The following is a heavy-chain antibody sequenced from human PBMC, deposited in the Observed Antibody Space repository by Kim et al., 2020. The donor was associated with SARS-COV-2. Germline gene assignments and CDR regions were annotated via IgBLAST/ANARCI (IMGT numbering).Heavy chain of an antibody. V-gene: IGHV3-23*01. D-gene: IGHD2-2*01. CDR1: RFTFSSSA. Sequence: GGSLRLSCAASRFTFSSSAMTWVRQAPGKGLEWVSSIFGSGHGTYYADSVKGRFIISRYNSKNTLYLQMNNLRADDTAVYYCAKNVHITSVTFLWYFDLWGRGTSVIVSS. CDR3: AKNVHITSVTFLWYFDL. CDR2: IFGSGHGT. J-gene: IGHJ2*01.